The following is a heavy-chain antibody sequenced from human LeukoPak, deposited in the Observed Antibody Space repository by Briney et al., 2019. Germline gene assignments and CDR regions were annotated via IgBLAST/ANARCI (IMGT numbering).Heavy chain of an antibody. CDR3: ARAQYRYCCSTSCYPTYYYGMDV. CDR2: ISAYNGNT. CDR1: GYTFTSYG. V-gene: IGHV1-18*01. J-gene: IGHJ6*02. D-gene: IGHD2-2*01. Sequence: ASVKVSCKASGYTFTSYGISWVRQAPGQGLEWMGWISAYNGNTNYAQKLQGRVTMTTDTSTSTAYMELRSLRSDDTAVYYCARAQYRYCCSTSCYPTYYYGMDVWGQGTTVTVSS.